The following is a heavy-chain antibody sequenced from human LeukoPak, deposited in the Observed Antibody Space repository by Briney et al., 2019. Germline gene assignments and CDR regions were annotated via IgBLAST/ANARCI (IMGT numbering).Heavy chain of an antibody. CDR3: AKRTPSVGFDY. CDR2: ISGGGGST. V-gene: IGHV3-23*01. D-gene: IGHD2-15*01. Sequence: GGSLRLSCAASGXTFSSYAMTWVRQAPGKGLEWASDISGGGGSTYYADSVKGRFTISRDNSKNTLYLQINSLRAEDTAVYYCAKRTPSVGFDYWGQGTLVTVSS. CDR1: GXTFSSYA. J-gene: IGHJ4*02.